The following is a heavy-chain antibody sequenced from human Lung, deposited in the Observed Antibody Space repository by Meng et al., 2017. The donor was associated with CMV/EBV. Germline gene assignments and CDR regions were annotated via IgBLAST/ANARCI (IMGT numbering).Heavy chain of an antibody. CDR2: IYYSGST. D-gene: IGHD3-3*01. J-gene: IGHJ5*02. Sequence: SETLSLXCTVSGGSISSSSYYWGWVRQPPGKGLEWIGSIYYSGSTYYNPSLKSRVTISLYTSKNQFSLKLSSVTAADTAVYYCARDYTYDFWSGQYGGKRGFDPWGQGTXVTGSS. CDR1: GGSISSSSYY. V-gene: IGHV4-39*07. CDR3: ARDYTYDFWSGQYGGKRGFDP.